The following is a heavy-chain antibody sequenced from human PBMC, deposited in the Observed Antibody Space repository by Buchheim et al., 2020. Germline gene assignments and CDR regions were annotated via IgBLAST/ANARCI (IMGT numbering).Heavy chain of an antibody. CDR1: GGSISSGNW. CDR3: ARARRFGSGYYFCDY. V-gene: IGHV4-4*02. J-gene: IGHJ4*02. D-gene: IGHD3-22*01. Sequence: QVQLQESGPGLVKPSGTLSLTCVVSGGSISSGNWWSWVRQPPGKGLEWIGEIYHSGSTNYTPSLKSRVTISVDKYKHKFSLKLTSVTAADTAVYYCARARRFGSGYYFCDYWGQRTL. CDR2: IYHSGST.